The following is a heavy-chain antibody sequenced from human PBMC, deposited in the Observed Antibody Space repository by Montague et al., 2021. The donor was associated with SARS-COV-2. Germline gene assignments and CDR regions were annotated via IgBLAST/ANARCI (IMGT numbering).Heavy chain of an antibody. CDR2: IWHDGTKK. V-gene: IGHV3-33*06. D-gene: IGHD6-25*01. CDR1: GFTFSHSA. CDR3: AKSKAAAGMASAFDV. J-gene: IGHJ4*02. Sequence: SLRLSCAASGFTFSHSAMHWVRQAPGKGLEWVAVIWHDGTKKFHANSVKGRFVISRDNSQNLLHLQMNSVRGDDTALYYCAKSKAAAGMASAFDVWGQGDPGHRLL.